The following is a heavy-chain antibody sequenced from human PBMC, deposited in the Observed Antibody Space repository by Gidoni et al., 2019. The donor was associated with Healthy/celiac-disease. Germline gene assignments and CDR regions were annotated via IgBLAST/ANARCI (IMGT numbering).Heavy chain of an antibody. V-gene: IGHV4-34*01. CDR1: GGSFSGYY. D-gene: IGHD6-19*01. Sequence: QVQLQQWGAGLLKPSETLSLTCAVYGGSFSGYYWSWIRQPPGKGLEWIGEINHSGSTNYNPSLKSRVTISVDTSKNQFSLKLSSVTAADTAVYYCARGAVAGIHWYFDLWGRGTLVTVSS. CDR3: ARGAVAGIHWYFDL. CDR2: INHSGST. J-gene: IGHJ2*01.